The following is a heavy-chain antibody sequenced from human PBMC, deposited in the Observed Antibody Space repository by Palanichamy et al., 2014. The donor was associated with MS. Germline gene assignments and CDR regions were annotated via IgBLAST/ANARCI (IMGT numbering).Heavy chain of an antibody. CDR2: ISFDGSNK. CDR3: AREQKGLQLAGYYYYMDV. CDR1: RFTFSSYA. D-gene: IGHD5-18*01. J-gene: IGHJ6*03. V-gene: IGHV3-30-3*01. Sequence: QVQLVESGGGVVQPGRSLRLSCAASRFTFSSYAMHWVRQAPGKGLEWVAVISFDGSNKYYADSAKGRFTISRDNSKNTLYLQMNSLRAEDTAVYYCAREQKGLQLAGYYYYMDVWGKGTTVTVSS.